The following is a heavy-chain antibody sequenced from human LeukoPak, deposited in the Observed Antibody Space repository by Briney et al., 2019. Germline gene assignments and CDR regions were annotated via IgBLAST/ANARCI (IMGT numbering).Heavy chain of an antibody. J-gene: IGHJ4*02. CDR2: IKQDGSEK. V-gene: IGHV3-7*01. CDR1: GFTFSTYS. Sequence: GGSLRLSCAASGFTFSTYSMNWVRQAPGKGLEWVANIKQDGSEKYYVDSVKGRFTISRDNAKNSLYLQMNSLRAEDTAVYYCARDLGFSSSWYSPSGYWGQGTLVTVSS. CDR3: ARDLGFSSSWYSPSGY. D-gene: IGHD6-13*01.